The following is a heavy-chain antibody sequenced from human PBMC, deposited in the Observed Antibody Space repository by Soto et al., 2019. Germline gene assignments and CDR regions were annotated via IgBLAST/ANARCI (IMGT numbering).Heavy chain of an antibody. J-gene: IGHJ6*03. V-gene: IGHV4-34*01. Sequence: SETLSLTCAVYGGSFSGYYWSWIRQPPGKGLEWIGEINHSGSTNYNPSLKSRVTISVDTSKNQFSLKLSSVPAADTAVYYCARGSYYYGSGSYYNPYYYYYYMDVWGKGTTVTVSS. CDR3: ARGSYYYGSGSYYNPYYYYYYMDV. D-gene: IGHD3-10*01. CDR1: GGSFSGYY. CDR2: INHSGST.